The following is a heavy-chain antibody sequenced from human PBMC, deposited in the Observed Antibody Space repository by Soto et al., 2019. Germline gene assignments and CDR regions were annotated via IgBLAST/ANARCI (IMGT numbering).Heavy chain of an antibody. CDR3: TTLAAYYHYMDV. CDR1: GFTFSNAW. Sequence: GGSLRLSCAASGFTFSNAWMSWVRQAPGKGLEWVGRIKSKTDGGTTDYAAPVKGRFTISRDDSKNTLYLQMNSLKTEDTAVYYCTTLAAYYHYMDVGGKGTTVTVPS. CDR2: IKSKTDGGTT. V-gene: IGHV3-15*01. D-gene: IGHD2-15*01. J-gene: IGHJ6*03.